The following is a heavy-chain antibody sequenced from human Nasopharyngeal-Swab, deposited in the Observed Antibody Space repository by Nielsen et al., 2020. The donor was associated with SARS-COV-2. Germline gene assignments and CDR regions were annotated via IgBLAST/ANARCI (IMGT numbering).Heavy chain of an antibody. CDR1: GFTFSSYA. J-gene: IGHJ4*02. D-gene: IGHD6-19*01. CDR3: ARAGKVAGKDY. Sequence: GGSLRLSCAASGFTFSSYAMHWVRQAPGKGLEWVAVISYDGSNKYYADSVKGRFTISRDNSKNTLYLQMNSLRAEDTAVYYCARAGKVAGKDYWGQGTLVTVSS. V-gene: IGHV3-30*04. CDR2: ISYDGSNK.